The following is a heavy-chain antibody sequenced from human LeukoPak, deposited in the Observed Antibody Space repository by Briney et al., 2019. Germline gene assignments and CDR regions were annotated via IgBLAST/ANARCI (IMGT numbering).Heavy chain of an antibody. CDR3: AKDSSSWYYFDY. J-gene: IGHJ4*02. V-gene: IGHV3-23*01. CDR1: GFTFSSYA. Sequence: GGSLRLSCAASGFTFSSYAMSWVRQAPGKGLEWVSAISGSGGSTYYADSVKGRFTISRDNSKNTLYLRMNSLRAEDTAVYYCAKDSSSWYYFDYWGQGTLVTVSS. D-gene: IGHD6-13*01. CDR2: ISGSGGST.